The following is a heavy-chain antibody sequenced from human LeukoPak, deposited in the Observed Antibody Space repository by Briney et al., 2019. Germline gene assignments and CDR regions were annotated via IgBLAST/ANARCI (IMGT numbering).Heavy chain of an antibody. CDR2: ISTYNGDT. CDR1: GYTFTSYG. D-gene: IGHD5-24*01. CDR3: ARDREMASVMGIDY. Sequence: GASVKVSCKASGYTFTSYGISWVRQAPGQGLEWMGWISTYNGDTKYAQRPQGRVTVTTDTSTSTVYLELRSLGSDDTAVYYCARDREMASVMGIDYWGQGTLVTVSS. J-gene: IGHJ4*02. V-gene: IGHV1-18*01.